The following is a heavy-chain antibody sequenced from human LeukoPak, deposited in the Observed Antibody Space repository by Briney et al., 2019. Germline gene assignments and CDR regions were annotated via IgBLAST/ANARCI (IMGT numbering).Heavy chain of an antibody. CDR3: AKDSRACHSGWLDY. CDR2: ISGSAGTT. J-gene: IGHJ4*02. CDR1: GFTFNSYG. V-gene: IGHV3-23*01. Sequence: GGSLRLSCAASGFTFNSYGMSWVRQAPGQGLEWVSGISGSAGTTYYADSVKGRFTISRDDSKNTLYLQMNSLRAGDTAVYYCAKDSRACHSGWLDYWGQGTLVTVSS. D-gene: IGHD6-19*01.